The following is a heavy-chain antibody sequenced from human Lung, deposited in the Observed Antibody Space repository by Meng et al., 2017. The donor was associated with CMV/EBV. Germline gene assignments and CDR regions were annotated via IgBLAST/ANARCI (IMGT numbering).Heavy chain of an antibody. J-gene: IGHJ4*01. V-gene: IGHV1-18*01. CDR3: ARNTIFGVVIIPWFDY. CDR1: GYIFTNYG. CDR2: ISAYSGNT. D-gene: IGHD3-3*01. Sequence: ASVXVSXKASGYIFTNYGISWVRQAPGQGLEWMGWISAYSGNTNFAQNLQGRVTMTTDTSTSTAYMELRSLRSDDTAVYYCARNTIFGVVIIPWFDYWGHRTLVTVSS.